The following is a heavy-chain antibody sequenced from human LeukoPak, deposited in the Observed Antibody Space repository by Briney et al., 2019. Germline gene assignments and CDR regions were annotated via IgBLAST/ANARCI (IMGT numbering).Heavy chain of an antibody. CDR1: GSSIGTYS. D-gene: IGHD5-24*01. Sequence: SETLSRTCTVSGSSIGTYSWSWIRQPPGKGLEWIGYTYSTGTTHYNPSLKSLATMSLDTSKNQFSLRWSSVTGADTAVFYCARHGGEMATITDDAFDMWGQGTMVTVSS. CDR2: TYSTGTT. CDR3: ARHGGEMATITDDAFDM. V-gene: IGHV4-4*09. J-gene: IGHJ3*02.